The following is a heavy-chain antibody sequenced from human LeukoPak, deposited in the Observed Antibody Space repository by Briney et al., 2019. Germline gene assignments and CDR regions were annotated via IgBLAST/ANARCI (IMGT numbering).Heavy chain of an antibody. J-gene: IGHJ5*02. Sequence: GESLKISCKGSGYSFTSYRIGWVRQMPGKGLEWMGIIYPGDSDTRYSPPFQGQVTISADKSISTAYLQWSSLKASDTAIYYCARGRAAVLRGWFDPWGQGTLVTVSS. V-gene: IGHV5-51*01. CDR1: GYSFTSYR. D-gene: IGHD2-2*01. CDR2: IYPGDSDT. CDR3: ARGRAAVLRGWFDP.